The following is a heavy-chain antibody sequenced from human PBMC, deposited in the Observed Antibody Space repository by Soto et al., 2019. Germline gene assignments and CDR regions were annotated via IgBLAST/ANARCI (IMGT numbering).Heavy chain of an antibody. J-gene: IGHJ6*02. Sequence: QVQLQESGPGLVKPSETLSLTCTVAGGSISSYYWSWIRQPPGKGLEWIGYIYYSGSTNYNPSLKSRVTISIDTSKNQFSLKLSSVTAADTAVYYCARQSGSSWRNHYYDYGLDVWGQGTTVTVSS. CDR3: ARQSGSSWRNHYYDYGLDV. V-gene: IGHV4-59*08. D-gene: IGHD6-13*01. CDR1: GGSISSYY. CDR2: IYYSGST.